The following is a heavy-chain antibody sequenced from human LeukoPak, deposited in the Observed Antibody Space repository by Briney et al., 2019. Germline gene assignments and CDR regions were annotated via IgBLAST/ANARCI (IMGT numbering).Heavy chain of an antibody. D-gene: IGHD3-22*01. J-gene: IGHJ6*02. Sequence: PGGSLRLSCAASGFTFSSYAMRWVRQAPGKGLEYVSAISSNGGSTYYANSVKGRFTISRDNSKNTLYLQMGSLRAEDMAVYYCARDLGYDSSGYYGMDVWGQGTTVTVSS. CDR3: ARDLGYDSSGYYGMDV. CDR1: GFTFSSYA. V-gene: IGHV3-64*01. CDR2: ISSNGGST.